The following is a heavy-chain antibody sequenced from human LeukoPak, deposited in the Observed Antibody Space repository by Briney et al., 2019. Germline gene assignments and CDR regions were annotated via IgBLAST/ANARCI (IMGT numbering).Heavy chain of an antibody. J-gene: IGHJ4*02. CDR3: AKGRSSLNYFDY. Sequence: PGGSLRLSCAASGFTFSSYAMSWVRQAPGKGLEWVSAISGSGGSTYYADSVKGRFTISRDNSKSTLYLQMNSLRAEDTAVYYCAKGRSSLNYFDYWGQGTLVTVSS. V-gene: IGHV3-23*01. CDR2: ISGSGGST. CDR1: GFTFSSYA.